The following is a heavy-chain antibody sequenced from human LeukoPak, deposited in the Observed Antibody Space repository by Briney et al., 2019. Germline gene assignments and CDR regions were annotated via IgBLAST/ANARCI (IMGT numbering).Heavy chain of an antibody. V-gene: IGHV3-74*01. D-gene: IGHD3-16*01. CDR3: ARAGAYHFDN. J-gene: IGHJ4*02. CDR2: INTATTST. CDR1: GFTLTDYW. Sequence: PGVSVRLSCAASGFTLTDYWMQGVRQVPGKGLVWVSIINTATTSTYSANSVTRPFTTSRDNDKSTLYPPMDPLTAEDTTVYKCARAGAYHFDNSGQGNLVTVSS.